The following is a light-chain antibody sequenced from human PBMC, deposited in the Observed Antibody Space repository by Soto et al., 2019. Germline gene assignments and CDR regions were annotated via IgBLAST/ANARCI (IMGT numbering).Light chain of an antibody. CDR3: QQYSRYST. J-gene: IGKJ1*01. V-gene: IGKV1-5*01. Sequence: DIQMTQSPSTLCASVGDRVTLACRASQSISSWLAWYQQKPGKAPEVVIYDASTLDSGVPSRFSGSGSGTEFTLTISSLQPDDFASYYCQQYSRYSTFGQGTKVDIK. CDR2: DAS. CDR1: QSISSW.